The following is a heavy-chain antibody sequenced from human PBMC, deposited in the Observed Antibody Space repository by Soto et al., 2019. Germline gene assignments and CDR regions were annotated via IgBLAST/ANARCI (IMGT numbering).Heavy chain of an antibody. D-gene: IGHD5-18*01. Sequence: EVQLVESGGGLVQPGGSLRLSCAASGFTFSSYSMNWVRQAPGKGLEWVSYISSSSSTIYYADSVKGRFTISRDNAKNALYQQMNCLRAEDAAVYYCARASGYSCGPLDYWGQGTLGTVSS. CDR1: GFTFSSYS. V-gene: IGHV3-48*01. CDR2: ISSSSSTI. J-gene: IGHJ4*02. CDR3: ARASGYSCGPLDY.